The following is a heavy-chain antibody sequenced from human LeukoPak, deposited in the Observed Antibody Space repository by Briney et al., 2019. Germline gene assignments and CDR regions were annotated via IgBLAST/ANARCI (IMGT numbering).Heavy chain of an antibody. D-gene: IGHD5-24*01. CDR3: ARGLQETLGWLKAFSAFDI. Sequence: ASVKVSCKASGYTFTSYGITWVRQAPGQGLEWMGWISAYNGNTNYAQMLQGRVTMTTDTSTSTAYMELRSLRSDDTAVYYCARGLQETLGWLKAFSAFDIWGQGTMVTASS. CDR2: ISAYNGNT. V-gene: IGHV1-18*01. CDR1: GYTFTSYG. J-gene: IGHJ3*02.